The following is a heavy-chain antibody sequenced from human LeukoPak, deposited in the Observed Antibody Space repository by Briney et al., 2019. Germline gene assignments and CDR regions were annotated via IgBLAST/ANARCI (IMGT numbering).Heavy chain of an antibody. CDR2: MSGVGVST. J-gene: IGHJ4*02. CDR1: GFTFSNFA. V-gene: IGHV3-23*01. Sequence: GGSLRLSCTASGFTFSNFAMSWVRQAPGKGLEWVSSMSGVGVSTYYADSVKGRFTISRDNAKNSLYLQMNSLRAEDTAVYYCARARNSIAAGYWGQGTLVTVSS. D-gene: IGHD6-13*01. CDR3: ARARNSIAAGY.